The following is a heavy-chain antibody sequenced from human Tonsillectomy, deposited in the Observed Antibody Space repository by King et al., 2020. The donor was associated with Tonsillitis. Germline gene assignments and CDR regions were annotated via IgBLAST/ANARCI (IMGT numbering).Heavy chain of an antibody. CDR2: ISGSGGST. CDR3: AKDTRVVVTANIDY. J-gene: IGHJ4*02. Sequence: VQLVESGGGLVQPGGSLRLSCAASGFTFSRYAMNWVRQAPGKGLEWVLGISGSGGSTYYADSVKGRFTISRDNSKNTLSLQMSSLRVEGTAVYYCAKDTRVVVTANIDYWGQGTLVTVSS. V-gene: IGHV3-23*04. D-gene: IGHD2-21*02. CDR1: GFTFSRYA.